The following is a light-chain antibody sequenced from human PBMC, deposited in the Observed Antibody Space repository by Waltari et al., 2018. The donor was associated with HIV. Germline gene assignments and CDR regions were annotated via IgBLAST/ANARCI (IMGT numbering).Light chain of an antibody. CDR1: ALPKQY. V-gene: IGLV3-25*03. J-gene: IGLJ3*02. CDR3: QSTDHDGTWV. CDR2: KDI. Sequence: SYELTQTPSVSVSPGQTARISRSRGALPKQYSAWYGQKPGQAPVLIIYKDIERPSGIPERISGSRSGTGVTLTISDVQAEDEGDYYCQSTDHDGTWVFGGGTKLTVL.